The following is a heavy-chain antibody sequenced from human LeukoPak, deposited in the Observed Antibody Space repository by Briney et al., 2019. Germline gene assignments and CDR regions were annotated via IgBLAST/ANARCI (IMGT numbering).Heavy chain of an antibody. CDR3: ASYRIGPYGGYAAFDY. V-gene: IGHV4-4*07. J-gene: IGHJ4*02. CDR1: GGSISSYY. CDR2: IYTSRST. D-gene: IGHD5-12*01. Sequence: SETLSLTCTVSGGSISSYYWSWIRQPAGKGLEWIGRIYTSRSTNYNPSLKSRVTMSVDTSKNQFSLKLSSVTAADTAVYYCASYRIGPYGGYAAFDYWGQGTLVTVSS.